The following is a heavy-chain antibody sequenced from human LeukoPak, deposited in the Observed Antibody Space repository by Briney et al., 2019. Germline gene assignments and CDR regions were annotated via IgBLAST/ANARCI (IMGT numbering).Heavy chain of an antibody. CDR3: ASVAYDFWSGYNY. J-gene: IGHJ4*02. CDR2: IWYDGSNK. CDR1: GFTFSSYG. D-gene: IGHD3-3*01. Sequence: GGSLRLSCAASGFTFSSYGMHWVRQAPGKGLEWVAVIWYDGSNKYYADSVKGRFTISRDNSKNTLYLQMNSQRAEDTAVYYCASVAYDFWSGYNYWGQGTLVTVSS. V-gene: IGHV3-33*01.